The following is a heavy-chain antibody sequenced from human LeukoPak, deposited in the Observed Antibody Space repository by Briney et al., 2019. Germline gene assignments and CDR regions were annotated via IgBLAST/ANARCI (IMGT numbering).Heavy chain of an antibody. J-gene: IGHJ4*02. D-gene: IGHD2-15*01. V-gene: IGHV3-7*01. Sequence: QSGGSLRLSCAVSGFTFSSYWTSWVRLGPGKGLEWVANIKKDGSEKYYVDSVKGRFTISRDNAKNSLYLQMNSLRAEDTAVYYCGGGPGYWGQGTLVTVSS. CDR1: GFTFSSYW. CDR3: GGGPGY. CDR2: IKKDGSEK.